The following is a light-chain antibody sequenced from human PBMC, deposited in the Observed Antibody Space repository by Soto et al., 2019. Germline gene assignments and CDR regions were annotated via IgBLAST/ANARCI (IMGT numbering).Light chain of an antibody. Sequence: QSALTQPASVSGSPGQSITISCTGTSSEVGAYRYVSWYQQHPGKAPKLIIYDVSDRPSGISNRFSGSKSDNTASLTISGIQAEDEADYSCSSYTSSTTYVFGTGTKLTVL. CDR1: SSEVGAYRY. J-gene: IGLJ1*01. V-gene: IGLV2-14*01. CDR3: SSYTSSTTYV. CDR2: DVS.